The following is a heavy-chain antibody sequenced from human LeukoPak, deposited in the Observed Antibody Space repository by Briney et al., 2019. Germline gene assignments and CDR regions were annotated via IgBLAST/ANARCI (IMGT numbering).Heavy chain of an antibody. V-gene: IGHV1-2*02. J-gene: IGHJ4*02. CDR2: INPNSGGT. CDR1: GYTFTGYY. CDR3: ARLRDIVVVPAAMEV. Sequence: ASVKVSCKASGYTFTGYYMHWVRQAPGHGLEWMGWINPNSGGTNYAQKFQGRVTMTRDTSISTAYMELSRLRSDDTAVYYCARLRDIVVVPAAMEVWGQGTLVTVSS. D-gene: IGHD2-2*01.